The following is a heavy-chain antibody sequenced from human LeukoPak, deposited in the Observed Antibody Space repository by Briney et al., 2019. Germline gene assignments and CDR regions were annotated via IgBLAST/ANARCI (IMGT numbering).Heavy chain of an antibody. J-gene: IGHJ4*02. CDR2: IVVGSGNT. CDR3: AADRSDSSGYSYYFDY. D-gene: IGHD3-22*01. V-gene: IGHV1-58*01. Sequence: ASVKVSCKASGFTFTSSAVQWVRQARGQRLEWIGRIVVGSGNTNYAQKFQERVTITRDMSTSTAYMELSSLRSEDTAVYYCAADRSDSSGYSYYFDYWGQGTPVTVSS. CDR1: GFTFTSSA.